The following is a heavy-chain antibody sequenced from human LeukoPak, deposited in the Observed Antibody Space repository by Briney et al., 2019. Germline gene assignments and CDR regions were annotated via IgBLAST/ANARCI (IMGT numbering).Heavy chain of an antibody. CDR1: GFTFRSYW. CDR2: IKQDGSEK. Sequence: GGSLRLSCAASGFTFRSYWMSWVRPAPGKGLEWVANIKQDGSEKYYVDSVKGRFTISRDNAKNSLYLQMNSLRAEDTAVYYCAGDGGPFDFWGQGTLVTVSS. D-gene: IGHD2-15*01. V-gene: IGHV3-7*03. CDR3: AGDGGPFDF. J-gene: IGHJ4*02.